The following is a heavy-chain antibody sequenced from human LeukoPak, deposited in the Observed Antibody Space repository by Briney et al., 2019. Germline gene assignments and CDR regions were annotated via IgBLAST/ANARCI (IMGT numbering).Heavy chain of an antibody. Sequence: PGGSLRLSCAAPGFTTSSYTMSWVRQATGAGPESVSAIIGSGSRTYYADSVKVRFTISRDNSKNTLYLQLNSLRAEDTAVYYCAKDPPGYSSSWHGTFDYWGQGTLVTVSS. CDR2: IIGSGSRT. V-gene: IGHV3-23*01. CDR3: AKDPPGYSSSWHGTFDY. CDR1: GFTTSSYT. D-gene: IGHD6-13*01. J-gene: IGHJ4*02.